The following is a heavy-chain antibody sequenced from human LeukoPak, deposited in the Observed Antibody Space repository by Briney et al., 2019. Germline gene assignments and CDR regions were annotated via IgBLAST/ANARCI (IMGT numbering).Heavy chain of an antibody. CDR3: AKVVSYYYDSSSYSLDAFDI. V-gene: IGHV3-53*01. CDR1: GFTVSSNY. D-gene: IGHD3-22*01. CDR2: IYGGGST. Sequence: PGGSLRLSCAASGFTVSSNYMSWVRQAPGKGLEWVSVIYGGGSTYYADSVRGRFTISRDNSKNTLYLQMNSLRGEDTAVYYCAKVVSYYYDSSSYSLDAFDIWGQGTMVTVSS. J-gene: IGHJ3*02.